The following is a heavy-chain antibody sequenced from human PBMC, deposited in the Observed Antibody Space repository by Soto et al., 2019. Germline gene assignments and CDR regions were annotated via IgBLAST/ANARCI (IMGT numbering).Heavy chain of an antibody. CDR2: ISDSGGNT. J-gene: IGHJ5*02. V-gene: IGHV3-23*01. CDR1: GFTFSSYS. Sequence: EVQLTESGGGLVQPGGSLRLSCAASGFTFSSYSMTWVRQAPGKGLEWVSGISDSGGNTWYADSVKGRFTISRDNSMNTLFLQMNSFRVEDTAVYFCSKWSGFGDAWGQGTLVTVSS. CDR3: SKWSGFGDA. D-gene: IGHD3-10*01.